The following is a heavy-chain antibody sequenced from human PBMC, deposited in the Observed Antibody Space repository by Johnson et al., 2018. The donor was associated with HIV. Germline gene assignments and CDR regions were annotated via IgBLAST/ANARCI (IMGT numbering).Heavy chain of an antibody. V-gene: IGHV3-23*01. D-gene: IGHD1-26*01. CDR1: GFTFSTYA. Sequence: VLLLESGGTLVQPGGSLRLSCAASGFTFSTYAMNWVRQAPGKGLEWVSAISGSGGSTYYADSVKGRFTISRDNSKNTLYLQMNSLRAEDTAVYYWAKGRLVGATGDAFDIWGQGTMVTVSS. CDR3: AKGRLVGATGDAFDI. J-gene: IGHJ3*02. CDR2: ISGSGGST.